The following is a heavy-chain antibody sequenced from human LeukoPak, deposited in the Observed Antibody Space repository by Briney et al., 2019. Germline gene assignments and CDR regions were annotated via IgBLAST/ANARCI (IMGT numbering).Heavy chain of an antibody. D-gene: IGHD5-12*01. CDR3: ARRGWLGNFDY. CDR1: GFTFSNYA. J-gene: IGHJ4*02. CDR2: ISGSGDNT. V-gene: IGHV3-23*01. Sequence: GGSLRLSCGASGFTFSNYAMSWVRQAPGKGPEWVSIISGSGDNTHYADSVKGRFTISRDNSKNTLYLQMNTLRAEDTAIYHCARRGWLGNFDYWGQGTLVTVSS.